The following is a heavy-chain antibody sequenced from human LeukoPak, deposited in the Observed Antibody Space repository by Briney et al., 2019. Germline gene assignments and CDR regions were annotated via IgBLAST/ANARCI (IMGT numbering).Heavy chain of an antibody. CDR2: INPNSGGT. CDR1: GYTFTAYY. Sequence: GASVKVSCKASGYTFTAYYMHWVRQAPGQGLEWMGWINPNSGGTNYAQKFQGRVTMTRDTSISTAYMELSRLRSDDTAVYYCAILPRVVATGADYWGQGTLVTVSS. D-gene: IGHD5-12*01. CDR3: AILPRVVATGADY. J-gene: IGHJ4*02. V-gene: IGHV1-2*02.